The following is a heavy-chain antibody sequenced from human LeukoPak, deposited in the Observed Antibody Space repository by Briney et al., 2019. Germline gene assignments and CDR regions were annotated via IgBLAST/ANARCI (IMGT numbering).Heavy chain of an antibody. Sequence: GGSPRLSCAASGFTFSSYSMNWVRQAPGKGLEWVSYISSSSSTIYYADSVKGRFTISRDNAKNSLYLQMNSLRAEDTAVYYCATVYSGSYWDFDYWGQGTLVTVSS. CDR2: ISSSSSTI. J-gene: IGHJ4*02. CDR1: GFTFSSYS. V-gene: IGHV3-48*04. D-gene: IGHD1-26*01. CDR3: ATVYSGSYWDFDY.